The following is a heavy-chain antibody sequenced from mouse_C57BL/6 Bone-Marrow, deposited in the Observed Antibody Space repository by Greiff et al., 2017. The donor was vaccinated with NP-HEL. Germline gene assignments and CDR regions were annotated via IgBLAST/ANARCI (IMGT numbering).Heavy chain of an antibody. D-gene: IGHD2-4*01. CDR1: EYEFPSHD. Sequence: DVKLVESGGGLVQPGESLKLSCESNEYEFPSHDMSWVRKTPEKRLELVAAINSDGGSTYYPDTMERRFIISRDNTKKTLYLQMSSLRSEDTALYYCAIYYDYDAWFAYWGQGTLVTVSA. V-gene: IGHV5-2*01. CDR3: AIYYDYDAWFAY. J-gene: IGHJ3*01. CDR2: INSDGGST.